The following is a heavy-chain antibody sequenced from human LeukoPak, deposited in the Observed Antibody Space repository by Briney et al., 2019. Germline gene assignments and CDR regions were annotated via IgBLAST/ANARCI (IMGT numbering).Heavy chain of an antibody. CDR2: IRYDGSNK. V-gene: IGHV3-30*02. CDR3: ARGGKIALAGTRSPQYFQH. D-gene: IGHD6-19*01. CDR1: GFTFSSYG. J-gene: IGHJ1*01. Sequence: GGSLRLSCAASGFTFSSYGMHWVRQAPGKGLEWVAYIRYDGSNKYYADSVKGRFTISRDNSKNTLFLQMNSLRPEDTAVYYCARGGKIALAGTRSPQYFQHWGQGTLVTVSS.